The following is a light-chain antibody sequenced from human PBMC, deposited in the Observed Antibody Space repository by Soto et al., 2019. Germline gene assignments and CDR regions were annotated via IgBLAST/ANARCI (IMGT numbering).Light chain of an antibody. Sequence: QSALTQPASVSGSPGQSITISCTGTSSDVGGYNYVYWYQQHPGKAPKLMIYDVSNRPSGVSNRFSGSKSGNTASLTISGLKAEDEADYYCRSYTSSSTLVFGGGTKLTVL. CDR2: DVS. J-gene: IGLJ2*01. V-gene: IGLV2-14*01. CDR1: SSDVGGYNY. CDR3: RSYTSSSTLV.